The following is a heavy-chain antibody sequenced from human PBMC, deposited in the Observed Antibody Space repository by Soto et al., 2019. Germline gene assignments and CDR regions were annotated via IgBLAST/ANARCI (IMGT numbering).Heavy chain of an antibody. J-gene: IGHJ4*02. CDR2: TSYDGLNT. V-gene: IGHV3-30-3*02. CDR3: AKSSSGIRDYFDS. CDR1: GFTLSSFA. D-gene: IGHD3-10*01. Sequence: GSLRGACSASGFTLSSFAMHWVRQAPGKGLEWVATTSYDGLNTFYGESVRVRFSISRDTSKNTLFLQMDSLKTEDTAVYFCAKSSSGIRDYFDSWGRGTLVT.